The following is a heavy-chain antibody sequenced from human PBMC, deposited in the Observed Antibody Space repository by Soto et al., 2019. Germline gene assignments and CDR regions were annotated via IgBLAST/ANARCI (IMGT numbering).Heavy chain of an antibody. Sequence: SQTLSLTCAISGDSVSSNSAAWNWIRQSPSRGLEWLGRTYYRSKWYNDYAVSVKSRITINPDTSKNQFSLQLNSVTPEDTAVYYCARGGTTRVRRGVRFDYWGQGTLVTVSS. V-gene: IGHV6-1*01. CDR2: TYYRSKWYN. CDR1: GDSVSSNSAA. D-gene: IGHD3-10*01. CDR3: ARGGTTRVRRGVRFDY. J-gene: IGHJ4*02.